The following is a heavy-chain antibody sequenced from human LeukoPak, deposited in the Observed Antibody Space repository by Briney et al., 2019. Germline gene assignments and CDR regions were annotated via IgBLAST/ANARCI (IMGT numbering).Heavy chain of an antibody. CDR3: AREGGRQWLVSGTLDS. D-gene: IGHD6-19*01. V-gene: IGHV4-61*01. Sequence: SETLSLTCTVSGGSVSSSRYYWTWIRQPPGKGLEWIGYIYHGSATYNPSLESRVTISMDTSKNQFSLKVTSVTAADTAVYYCAREGGRQWLVSGTLDSWGQGTLVTVSS. J-gene: IGHJ5*01. CDR2: IYHGSA. CDR1: GGSVSSSRYY.